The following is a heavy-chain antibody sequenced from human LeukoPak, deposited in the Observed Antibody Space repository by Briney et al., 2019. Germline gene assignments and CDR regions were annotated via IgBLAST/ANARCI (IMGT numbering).Heavy chain of an antibody. J-gene: IGHJ4*02. D-gene: IGHD4-17*01. CDR2: IYYSGSS. V-gene: IGHV4-59*04. Sequence: PSETLSLTCTVSGGSISSYYWSWIRQPPGKGLEWMGFIYYSGSSYYNPSLKSRVTMSVDTSKNQFSLKLTSVTAADTAFYCCAGGDRHDYCEDYWGQGTLVTVSS. CDR3: AGGDRHDYCEDY. CDR1: GGSISSYY.